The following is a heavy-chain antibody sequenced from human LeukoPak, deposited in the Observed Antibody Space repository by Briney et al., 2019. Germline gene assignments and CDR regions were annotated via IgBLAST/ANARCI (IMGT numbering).Heavy chain of an antibody. V-gene: IGHV4-34*01. D-gene: IGHD3-10*01. CDR1: GGSFSGYY. J-gene: IGHJ5*02. Sequence: SETLSLTCAVYGGSFSGYYWSWIRQPPGKGLEWIGEINHSGSTNYNPSLKSRVTISVDTSKNQFSLKPSSVTAADTAVYYCARHKGRGQFDPWGQGTLVTVSS. CDR3: ARHKGRGQFDP. CDR2: INHSGST.